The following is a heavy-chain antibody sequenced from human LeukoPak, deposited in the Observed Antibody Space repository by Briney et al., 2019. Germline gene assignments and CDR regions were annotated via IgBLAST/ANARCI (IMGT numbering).Heavy chain of an antibody. J-gene: IGHJ6*03. V-gene: IGHV3-21*01. CDR1: GFTFSDYS. Sequence: GGSLRLSCAASGFTFSDYSMNWVRQAPGKGLEWVSSISSSSSYIYYADSVKGRFTISRDNAKNSLYLQMNSLRAEDTAVYYCARALLDGYSDGPIMVRYYYMDVWGQGTTVTVSS. CDR2: ISSSSSYI. D-gene: IGHD5-18*01. CDR3: ARALLDGYSDGPIMVRYYYMDV.